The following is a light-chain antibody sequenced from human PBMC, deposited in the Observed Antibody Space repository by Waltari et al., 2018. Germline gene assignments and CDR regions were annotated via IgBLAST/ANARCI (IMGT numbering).Light chain of an antibody. Sequence: QSVLTQPPSTSGTPGQRVTISCSGSNSYFGTNTVTLYQLLPGTAPKTVIFANYPRPSGVPDRFSASKSGTSASLVISGLQSEDEADYFCATWDDSLSGRVFGGGTKVTVL. J-gene: IGLJ3*02. CDR1: NSYFGTNT. CDR2: ANY. CDR3: ATWDDSLSGRV. V-gene: IGLV1-44*01.